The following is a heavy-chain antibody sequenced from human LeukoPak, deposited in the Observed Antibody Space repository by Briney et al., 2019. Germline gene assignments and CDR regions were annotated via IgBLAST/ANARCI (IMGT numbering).Heavy chain of an antibody. Sequence: GGSLRLSCVASGFTFSGYWMNWVRQAPGNGLEWVANIKQDGGVQYYIDSVKGRFTISRDNAKNSLFLQMNSLRAEDTAVYYCARDLTATGALDVWGRGTTVTVSS. D-gene: IGHD6-13*01. V-gene: IGHV3-7*01. CDR1: GFTFSGYW. CDR3: ARDLTATGALDV. J-gene: IGHJ6*04. CDR2: IKQDGGVQ.